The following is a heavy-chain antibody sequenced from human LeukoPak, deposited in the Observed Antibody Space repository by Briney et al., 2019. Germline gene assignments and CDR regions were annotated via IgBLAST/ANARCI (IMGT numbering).Heavy chain of an antibody. V-gene: IGHV3-23*01. CDR3: ANLHYDILTGYIYYFDY. D-gene: IGHD3-9*01. CDR1: GFTFSNYA. J-gene: IGHJ4*02. CDR2: ISGSGAST. Sequence: GGSLRLSCAASGFTFSNYAMSWVRQAPGKGLEWVSSISGSGASTYYADSVKGRFTISRDNSKNTLYLQMNSLRAEDTAVYYCANLHYDILTGYIYYFDYWGQGTLVTVSS.